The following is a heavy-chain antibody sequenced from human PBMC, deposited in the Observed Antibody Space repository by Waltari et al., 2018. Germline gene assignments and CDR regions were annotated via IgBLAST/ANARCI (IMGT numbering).Heavy chain of an antibody. V-gene: IGHV3-21*01. Sequence: EVQLVESGGGLVKPGGSLRLSCAASGFTFSSYSMNWVRQAPGKGLEWVSSISSSSSYIYYADSVKGRFTISRDNAKNSLYLQMNSLRAEDTAVYYCARAPNYGDYTRLFDYWGQGTLVTVSS. D-gene: IGHD4-17*01. CDR2: ISSSSSYI. CDR3: ARAPNYGDYTRLFDY. CDR1: GFTFSSYS. J-gene: IGHJ4*02.